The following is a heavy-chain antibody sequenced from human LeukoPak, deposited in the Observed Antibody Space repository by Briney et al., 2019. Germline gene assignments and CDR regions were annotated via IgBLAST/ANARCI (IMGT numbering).Heavy chain of an antibody. CDR3: ARATLDIVGATRTFDY. D-gene: IGHD2-2*03. V-gene: IGHV3-74*01. J-gene: IGHJ4*02. CDR1: GFTFNSYW. CDR2: INSDGTST. Sequence: GGSLRLSCAASGFTFNSYWMHWVRQAPGEGLVCVSRINSDGTSTNYADSVKGRFTISRDNARNTLYMQMNSLRAEDTAVYYCARATLDIVGATRTFDYWGQGTLVTVSS.